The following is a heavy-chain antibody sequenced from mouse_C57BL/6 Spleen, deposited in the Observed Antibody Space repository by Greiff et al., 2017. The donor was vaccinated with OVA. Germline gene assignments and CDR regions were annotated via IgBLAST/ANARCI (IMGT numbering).Heavy chain of an antibody. Sequence: EVKLVESGGGLVKPGGSLKLSCAASGFTFCDYGMHWVRQAPEKGLEWVAYISSGSSTIYYADTVKGRFTISRDNAKNTLFLQMTSLRSEDTAMYYCANSNYLWYFDYWGQGTTLTVSS. D-gene: IGHD2-5*01. J-gene: IGHJ2*01. CDR2: ISSGSSTI. CDR1: GFTFCDYG. V-gene: IGHV5-17*01. CDR3: ANSNYLWYFDY.